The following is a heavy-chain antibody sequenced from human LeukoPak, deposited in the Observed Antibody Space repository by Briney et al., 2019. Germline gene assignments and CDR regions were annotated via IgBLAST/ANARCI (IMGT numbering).Heavy chain of an antibody. Sequence: GGSLRLSCAASGVTFSSYAKSWVRQAPGKGLECISGFCGSGGSTYYADSVKGRFTISRDNSKNTLYLQMNSLRAEDTAVYYCAKGGGYCTNGVCYILDYWGQGTLVTVSS. CDR2: FCGSGGST. J-gene: IGHJ4*02. V-gene: IGHV3-23*01. CDR1: GVTFSSYA. CDR3: AKGGGYCTNGVCYILDY. D-gene: IGHD2-8*01.